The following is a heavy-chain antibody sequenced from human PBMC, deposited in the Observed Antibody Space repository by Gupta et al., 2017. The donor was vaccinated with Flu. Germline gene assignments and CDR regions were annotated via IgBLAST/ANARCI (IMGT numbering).Heavy chain of an antibody. CDR1: GFTFTTYA. D-gene: IGHD2-15*01. CDR3: APAAPNFDY. J-gene: IGHJ4*02. V-gene: IGHV3-48*03. Sequence: VQLVESGAGLVQPGGSLRLSCAASGFTFTTYAFMWVRQAPRKGLEWLSYISSSGSTLYYADSVKGRFTISRDDAKDSLYLQMNSLRAEDTAVYYCAPAAPNFDYWGQGALVAVSS. CDR2: ISSSGSTL.